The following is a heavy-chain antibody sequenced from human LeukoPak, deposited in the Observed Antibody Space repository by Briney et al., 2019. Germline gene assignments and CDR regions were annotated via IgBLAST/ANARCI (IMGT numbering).Heavy chain of an antibody. D-gene: IGHD2-2*01. CDR2: INPNSGGT. Sequence: ASVKVSCKASGYTFTGYYMHWVRQAPGQGLEWMGWINPNSGGTNYAQKFQGRVTMTRDTSISTAYMELGRLRSDDTAVYYCARVAPRYCSSTSCYGFDYWGQGTLVTVSS. V-gene: IGHV1-2*02. J-gene: IGHJ4*02. CDR1: GYTFTGYY. CDR3: ARVAPRYCSSTSCYGFDY.